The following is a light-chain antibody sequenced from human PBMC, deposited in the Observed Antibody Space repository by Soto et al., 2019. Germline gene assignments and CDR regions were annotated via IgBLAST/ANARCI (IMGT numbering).Light chain of an antibody. CDR2: GAS. CDR3: QQYGSSPLT. Sequence: EIVLTQSAGTLSLYPGERATLSCRASQSVSSSYLAWYQQKPGQAPRLLIYGASSRATGIPDRFSGSGSGTDFTLTISRLEPEDFAVYYCQQYGSSPLTFGGGTKV. V-gene: IGKV3-20*01. CDR1: QSVSSSY. J-gene: IGKJ4*01.